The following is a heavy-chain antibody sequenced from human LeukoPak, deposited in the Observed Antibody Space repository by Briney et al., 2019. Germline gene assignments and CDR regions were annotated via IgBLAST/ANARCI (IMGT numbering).Heavy chain of an antibody. D-gene: IGHD6-6*01. V-gene: IGHV1-69*13. CDR2: IIPIFGTA. CDR1: GYTFTSYD. CDR3: ARERTEYSSSFFAFDI. Sequence: ASVKVSCKASGYTFTSYDINWVRQAPGQGLEWMGGIIPIFGTANYAQKFQGRVTITADESTSTAYMELSSLRSEDTAVYYCARERTEYSSSFFAFDIWGQGTMVTVSS. J-gene: IGHJ3*02.